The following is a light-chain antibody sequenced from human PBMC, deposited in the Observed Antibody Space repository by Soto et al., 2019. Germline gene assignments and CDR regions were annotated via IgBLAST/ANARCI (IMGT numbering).Light chain of an antibody. CDR1: QSVSSY. V-gene: IGKV3-11*01. CDR2: DAS. Sequence: EIVLTQSPATLSLSPGERATLSCRASQSVSSYLAWYQQKPGQAPRLLIYDASNRATGIPARFSGSVSGTDFTLTISSLEPEDFAVYYCQQRSNWPGTFGQGTKLEI. CDR3: QQRSNWPGT. J-gene: IGKJ2*01.